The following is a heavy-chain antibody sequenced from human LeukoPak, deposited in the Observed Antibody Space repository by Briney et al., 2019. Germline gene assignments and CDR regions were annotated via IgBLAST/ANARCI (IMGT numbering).Heavy chain of an antibody. Sequence: PSETLSLTCTVSGGSISSGGYYWSWIRQPPGKGLEWIGYIYYSGSTNYNPSLKSRVTISVDTSKNQFSLKLSSVTAADTAVYYCARDIAHSSGWGYFDYWGQGTLVTVSS. J-gene: IGHJ4*02. CDR3: ARDIAHSSGWGYFDY. CDR1: GGSISSGGYY. CDR2: IYYSGST. V-gene: IGHV4-61*08. D-gene: IGHD6-19*01.